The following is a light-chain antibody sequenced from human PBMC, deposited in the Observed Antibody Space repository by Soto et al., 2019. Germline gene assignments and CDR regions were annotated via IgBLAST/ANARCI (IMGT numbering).Light chain of an antibody. CDR1: QSVSSNC. Sequence: VVTQGRRTRSLSPGERAIRSCRASQSVSSNCLAWHQQPPHPPPRLLFCGSSSGATVPPNLCGSSASRAVITLTISILYHDVFALYYYPHYTSPSWTFGQGTKVDIK. CDR3: PHYTSPSWT. CDR2: GSS. V-gene: IGKV3-20*01. J-gene: IGKJ1*01.